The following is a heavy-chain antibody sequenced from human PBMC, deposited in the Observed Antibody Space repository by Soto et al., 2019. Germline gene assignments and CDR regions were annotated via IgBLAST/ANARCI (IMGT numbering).Heavy chain of an antibody. CDR3: ARLYSSSWCPGYFQH. CDR1: GGSISSSYY. Sequence: QLQLQESGPGLVKPSETLSLTCTVSGGSISSSYYWGWIRQPPGKGLEYIGSIYYSGSTYYNPSLESRVTISVDTSKNHSSLKLTSETAADTALYSCARLYSSSWCPGYFQHWGQGTLVTVSS. D-gene: IGHD6-13*01. V-gene: IGHV4-39*01. CDR2: IYYSGST. J-gene: IGHJ1*01.